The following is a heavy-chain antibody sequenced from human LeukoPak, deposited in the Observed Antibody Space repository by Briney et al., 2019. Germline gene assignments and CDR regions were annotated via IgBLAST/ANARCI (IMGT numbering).Heavy chain of an antibody. CDR2: IRWNSGSI. V-gene: IGHV3-9*01. D-gene: IGHD4-17*01. J-gene: IGHJ6*02. CDR3: ARSPPVTTRYYYYYGMDV. CDR1: GFTFDGYA. Sequence: PGGSLRLSCAASGFTFDGYAMLWVRDAPGKGLEWVLGIRWNSGSIGYADSVKGRFTISRDNAKNSLYLQMNSLRAEDTALYYCARSPPVTTRYYYYYGMDVWGQGTTVTVSS.